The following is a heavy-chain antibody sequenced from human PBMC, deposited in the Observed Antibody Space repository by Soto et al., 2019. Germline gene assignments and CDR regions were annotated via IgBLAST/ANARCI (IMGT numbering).Heavy chain of an antibody. CDR3: ARSQGSSTSLEIYYYYYYGMDV. V-gene: IGHV1-69*01. CDR2: IIPISGTA. CDR1: GGTFSSYA. D-gene: IGHD2-2*01. J-gene: IGHJ6*02. Sequence: QVQLVQSGAEVKKPGSSVKVSCKASGGTFSSYAISWVRQAPGQGLEWMGGIIPISGTANYAQKFQGRVTITADESTSTAYRELSSLRSEDTAVYYCARSQGSSTSLEIYYYYYYGMDVWGQGTTVNVSS.